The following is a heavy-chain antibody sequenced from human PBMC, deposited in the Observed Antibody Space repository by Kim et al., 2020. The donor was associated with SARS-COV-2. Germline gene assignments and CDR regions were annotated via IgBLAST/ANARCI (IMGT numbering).Heavy chain of an antibody. V-gene: IGHV4-34*01. CDR1: GGSFSGYY. Sequence: SETLSLTCAVYGGSFSGYYWSWIRQPPGKGLEWIGEINHSGSTNYNPSLKSRVTISVDTSKNQFSLKLSSVTAADTAVYYCARYPRTNCSSTSCYDFDYWGQGTLVTVSS. CDR3: ARYPRTNCSSTSCYDFDY. CDR2: INHSGST. J-gene: IGHJ4*02. D-gene: IGHD2-2*01.